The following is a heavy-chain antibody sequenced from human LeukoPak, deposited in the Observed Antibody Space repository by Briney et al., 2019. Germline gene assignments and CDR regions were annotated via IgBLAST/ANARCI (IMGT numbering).Heavy chain of an antibody. CDR2: IYHDGST. CDR1: GVSVSSGSYF. D-gene: IGHD5/OR15-5a*01. J-gene: IGHJ5*02. CDR3: ATFFDFWFGP. Sequence: SETLSLTCTVSGVSVSSGSYFWTWIRQPPGEGPQWIGYIYHDGSTNYSPSLRSRVSISVDTSKNQFSLKLSSVTTADTAVYFCATFFDFWFGPSGDGIQVTVSS. V-gene: IGHV4-61*01.